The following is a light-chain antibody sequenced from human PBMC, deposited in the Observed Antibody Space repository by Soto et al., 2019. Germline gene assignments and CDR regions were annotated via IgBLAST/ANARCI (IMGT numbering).Light chain of an antibody. J-gene: IGKJ1*01. Sequence: EIVMTQSPATLSVSPWERATLSCRASQSVSSNLAWYQQKPGQAPRPLIYGASTRDTGIPARFSGSGSGTDFTLNISSLESEDFAVCCCQQYNNWPQTFGQGTKVEIK. CDR3: QQYNNWPQT. CDR2: GAS. V-gene: IGKV3-15*01. CDR1: QSVSSN.